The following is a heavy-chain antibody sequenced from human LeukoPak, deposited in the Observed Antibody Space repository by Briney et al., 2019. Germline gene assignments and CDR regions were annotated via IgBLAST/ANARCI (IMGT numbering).Heavy chain of an antibody. CDR1: GGSISSYY. CDR2: IYYSRGT. Sequence: SEALSLTCTVSGGSISSYYWSWIRQSPGKGLEWIGYIYYSRGTNYSPSLKSRVTISVDTSKNQFSLKLTSVTAADTAVYYCARGGTAFDYWGQGTLVTVSS. CDR3: ARGGTAFDY. D-gene: IGHD3-16*01. V-gene: IGHV4-59*01. J-gene: IGHJ4*02.